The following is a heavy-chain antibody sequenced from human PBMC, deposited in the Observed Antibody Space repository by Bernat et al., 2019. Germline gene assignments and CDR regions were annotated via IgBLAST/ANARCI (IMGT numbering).Heavy chain of an antibody. J-gene: IGHJ4*02. CDR1: GFTFSSYA. CDR3: ARAGDCTNGVCWGFDY. V-gene: IGHV3-30-3*01. D-gene: IGHD2-8*01. CDR2: ISYDGSNK. Sequence: QVQLVESGGDVVQPGRSLRLSCAASGFTFSSYAMHWVRQAPGKGLEWVAVISYDGSNKYYADSVKGRFTISRDNSKNTLYLQMNSLRAEDTAVYYCARAGDCTNGVCWGFDYWGQGTLVTVSS.